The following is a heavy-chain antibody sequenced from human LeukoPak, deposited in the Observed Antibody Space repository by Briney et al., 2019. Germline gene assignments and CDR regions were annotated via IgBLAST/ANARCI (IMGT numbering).Heavy chain of an antibody. CDR1: GFTFSDYN. Sequence: GALRLSCAASGFTFSDYNMHWVRQAPGKGLEWVAYISSTSGTIHYADSVKGRFTISRDNAKNSLYLQMNNLRADDTAVYYCASTLPYCSEDNCALGGQGTLVTVSS. V-gene: IGHV3-48*04. CDR3: ASTLPYCSEDNCAL. CDR2: ISSTSGTI. D-gene: IGHD2-15*01. J-gene: IGHJ1*01.